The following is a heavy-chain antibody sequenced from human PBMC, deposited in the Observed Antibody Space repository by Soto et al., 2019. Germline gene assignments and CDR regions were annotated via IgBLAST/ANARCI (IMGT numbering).Heavy chain of an antibody. V-gene: IGHV4-31*03. Sequence: QVQLQESGPGLVKPSQTLSLTCTVSGGSISSGDYYWSWNRQHPGKGLEWIGYIYYSGSTYYKPSLKSRVTISVDTSKTQCSLKLSSVTAADTAVYYCARWWSGSRQGFDPWGQGTLVTVSS. CDR1: GGSISSGDYY. CDR3: ARWWSGSRQGFDP. D-gene: IGHD3-3*01. J-gene: IGHJ5*02. CDR2: IYYSGST.